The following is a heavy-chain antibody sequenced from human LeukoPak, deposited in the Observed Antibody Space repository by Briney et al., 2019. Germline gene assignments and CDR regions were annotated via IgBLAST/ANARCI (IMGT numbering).Heavy chain of an antibody. J-gene: IGHJ4*02. V-gene: IGHV3-30*14. Sequence: PGRSLRLSCAASGFTFGNYAMHWVRQAPGKGLEWVAVISFDGSNIYYADSVKGRFTISRDNSMNTLYLQMNSLRAEDTTLYYCAREDWNKYYFDYWGQGTLVTVSS. CDR2: ISFDGSNI. D-gene: IGHD1/OR15-1a*01. CDR1: GFTFGNYA. CDR3: AREDWNKYYFDY.